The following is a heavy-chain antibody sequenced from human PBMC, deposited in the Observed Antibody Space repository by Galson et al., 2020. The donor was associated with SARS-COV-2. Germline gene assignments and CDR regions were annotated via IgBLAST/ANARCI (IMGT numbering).Heavy chain of an antibody. J-gene: IGHJ4*02. CDR2: IYYRGST. CDR1: GGSISSGDYY. V-gene: IGHV4-30-4*08. CDR3: ATAPDYGDYFDY. Sequence: SETLSLTCTVSGGSISSGDYYWSWIRQPPGKGLEWIGYIYYRGSTYYNPSLKSRVTISVDTSKNQFSLKLSSVTAADTAVYYCATAPDYGDYFDYWGQGTLVTVSS. D-gene: IGHD4-17*01.